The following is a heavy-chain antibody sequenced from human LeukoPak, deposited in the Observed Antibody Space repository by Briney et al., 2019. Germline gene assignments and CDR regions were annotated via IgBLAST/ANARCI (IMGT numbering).Heavy chain of an antibody. J-gene: IGHJ5*02. CDR1: GFTVSSNY. D-gene: IGHD2-2*01. CDR2: IYSCGST. V-gene: IGHV3-53*01. Sequence: GGSLRLSCAASGFTVSSNYMSWVRQAPGKGLEWVSVIYSCGSTYSADSVKGRFTISRDNSKNTLYLQMNSLRAEDTAVYYCARGRGGYCSSTSCSRGNWFDPWGQGTLVTVSS. CDR3: ARGRGGYCSSTSCSRGNWFDP.